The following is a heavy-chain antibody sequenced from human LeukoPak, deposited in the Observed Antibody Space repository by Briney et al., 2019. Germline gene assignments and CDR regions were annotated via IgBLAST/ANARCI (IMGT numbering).Heavy chain of an antibody. J-gene: IGHJ4*02. V-gene: IGHV3-33*01. CDR1: GFTFSAYG. CDR2: IWYDGSNK. CDR3: ARAIYNSDRTDFDY. Sequence: SGGSLRLSCAASGFTFSAYGIHWVRQAPGKGLEWVAIIWYDGSNKYYADSVRGRFTISRDNSKNTLFLEMNSLRAEDSAVYYCARAIYNSDRTDFDYWGQGTLVTVSS. D-gene: IGHD2/OR15-2a*01.